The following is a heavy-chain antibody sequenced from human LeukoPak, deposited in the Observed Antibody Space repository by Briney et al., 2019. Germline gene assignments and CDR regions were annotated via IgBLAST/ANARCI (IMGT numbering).Heavy chain of an antibody. D-gene: IGHD6-19*01. CDR1: GYTLTELS. CDR2: FDPEDGET. CDR3: ATGAGIAVAGIREYFQD. Sequence: ASVKVSCKVSGYTLTELSMHWVRQAPGKGLEWMGGFDPEDGETIYAQKFQGRVTMTEDTSTDTAYMELSSLRSEDTAVYYCATGAGIAVAGIREYFQDWGQGSLVTASS. J-gene: IGHJ1*01. V-gene: IGHV1-24*01.